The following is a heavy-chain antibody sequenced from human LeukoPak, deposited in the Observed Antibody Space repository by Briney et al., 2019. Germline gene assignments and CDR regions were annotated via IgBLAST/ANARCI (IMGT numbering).Heavy chain of an antibody. CDR3: AREGKLGKNY. CDR1: GGSFSGYY. V-gene: IGHV4-34*01. D-gene: IGHD7-27*01. CDR2: INHSGST. J-gene: IGHJ4*02. Sequence: PSETLSLTCAVYGGSFSGYYGSWIRQPPGKGLEWIGEINHSGSTNYNPSLKSRVTISVDTSKNQFSLKLSSVTAADTAVYYCAREGKLGKNYWGQGTLVTVSS.